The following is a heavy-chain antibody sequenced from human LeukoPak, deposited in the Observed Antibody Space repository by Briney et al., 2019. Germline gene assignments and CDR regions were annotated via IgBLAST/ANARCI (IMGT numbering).Heavy chain of an antibody. CDR3: ARDLGRLVTIRVPYFDY. D-gene: IGHD3-9*01. Sequence: GASVKVSCKASGYTFTSYGISWVRQAPGQGLEWMGWINPNSGATKYAQKFQGRVTITRDTSISTAYTSVNTAYMELSGLRSDDTAVYYCARDLGRLVTIRVPYFDYWGQGTLVTVSS. V-gene: IGHV1-2*02. J-gene: IGHJ4*02. CDR1: GYTFTSYG. CDR2: INPNSGAT.